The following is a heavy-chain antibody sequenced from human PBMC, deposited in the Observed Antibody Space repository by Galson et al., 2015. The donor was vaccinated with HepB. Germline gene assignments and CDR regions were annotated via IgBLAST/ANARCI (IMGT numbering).Heavy chain of an antibody. Sequence: SLRLSCAASGFTLSDYSMNWVRQAPGKGLEWVSSISSRSDYIYYAESVKGRFTTSRDNAKNSLFLQMNSLRSEDTAMYYCARGVGSTQPPFDYWGQGTLVTVSS. CDR1: GFTLSDYS. D-gene: IGHD1-26*01. CDR3: ARGVGSTQPPFDY. J-gene: IGHJ4*02. CDR2: ISSRSDYI. V-gene: IGHV3-21*01.